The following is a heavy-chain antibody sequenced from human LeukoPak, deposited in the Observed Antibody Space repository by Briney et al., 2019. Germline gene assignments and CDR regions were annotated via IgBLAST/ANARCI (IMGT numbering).Heavy chain of an antibody. D-gene: IGHD3-16*02. V-gene: IGHV3-21*01. CDR3: ARVSAGVIGMKDVFDI. CDR2: ISGSSSYI. CDR1: GFTFSRYS. Sequence: GGSLRHSCAASGFTFSRYSMNWVRQAPGKGLEWVSSISGSSSYIYYADSVKGRFTISRHNAKNSLYLQMNSLRAEDTAVYYCARVSAGVIGMKDVFDIWGQGTMVTVSS. J-gene: IGHJ3*02.